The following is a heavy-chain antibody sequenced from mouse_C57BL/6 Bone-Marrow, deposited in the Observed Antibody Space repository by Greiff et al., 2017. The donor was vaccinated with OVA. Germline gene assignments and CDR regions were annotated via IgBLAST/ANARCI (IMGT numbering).Heavy chain of an antibody. CDR1: GYTFTSYW. CDR2: IHPNSGST. Sequence: QVQLQQPGAELVKPGASVKLSCKASGYTFTSYWMHWVKQRPGQGLEWIGMIHPNSGSTNYNEKFKSKATLTVDKSSSTAYMQLSSLTSEDSAVYYCARRGYGDYDASFAYWGQGTLVTVSA. CDR3: ARRGYGDYDASFAY. J-gene: IGHJ3*01. V-gene: IGHV1-64*01. D-gene: IGHD2-4*01.